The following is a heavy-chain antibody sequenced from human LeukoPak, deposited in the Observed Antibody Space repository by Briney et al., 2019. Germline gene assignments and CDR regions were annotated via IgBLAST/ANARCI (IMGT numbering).Heavy chain of an antibody. Sequence: ASVKVSCKASGYTFTSYGISWVRQAPGQGLEWMGGIIPIFGTANYAQKFQGRVTITTDESTSTAYMELSSLRSEDTAVYYCAKRRFLGNYYYMDVWGKGTTVTVSS. CDR1: GYTFTSYG. CDR2: IIPIFGTA. V-gene: IGHV1-69*05. J-gene: IGHJ6*03. D-gene: IGHD3-3*01. CDR3: AKRRFLGNYYYMDV.